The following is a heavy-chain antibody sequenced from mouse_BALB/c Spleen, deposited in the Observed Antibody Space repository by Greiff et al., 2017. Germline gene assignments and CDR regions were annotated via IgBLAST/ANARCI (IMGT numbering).Heavy chain of an antibody. CDR1: GFSLTSYG. Sequence: VKVVESGPGLVAPSQSLSITCTVSGFSLTSYGVHWVRQPPGKGLEWLGVIWAGGSTNYNSALMSRLSISKDNSKSQVFLKMNSLQTDDTAMYYCARVRQRVMDYWGQGTSVTVSS. J-gene: IGHJ4*01. CDR2: IWAGGST. V-gene: IGHV2-9*02. D-gene: IGHD2-12*01. CDR3: ARVRQRVMDY.